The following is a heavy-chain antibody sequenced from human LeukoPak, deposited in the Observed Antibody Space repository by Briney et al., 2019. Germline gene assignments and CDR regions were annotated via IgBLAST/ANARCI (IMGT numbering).Heavy chain of an antibody. CDR3: VRSQYSSSS. CDR2: IKHDGSER. V-gene: IGHV3-7*01. Sequence: GGSLRLPCAASGFSFSTDWVGWVRQAPGKGLEWVANIKHDGSERHYVDSVKGRFTISRDNAKNSLYLQMNSLRVEDTALYYCVRSQYSSSSWGQGTLVAVSS. J-gene: IGHJ4*02. D-gene: IGHD6-13*01. CDR1: GFSFSTDW.